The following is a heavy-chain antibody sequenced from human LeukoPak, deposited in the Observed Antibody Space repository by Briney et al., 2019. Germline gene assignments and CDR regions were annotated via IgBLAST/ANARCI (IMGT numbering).Heavy chain of an antibody. CDR2: IYSGGST. V-gene: IGHV3-53*01. J-gene: IGHJ6*02. CDR1: GFTVSSNY. Sequence: PGGSLRLSCAASGFTVSSNYMSWVRQAPGKGLEWVSVIYSGGSTYYADSVKGRFTISRVNSKNTLYLQMNSLRAEDTAVYYCARAPGYYYGMDVWGQGTTVTVSS. CDR3: ARAPGYYYGMDV.